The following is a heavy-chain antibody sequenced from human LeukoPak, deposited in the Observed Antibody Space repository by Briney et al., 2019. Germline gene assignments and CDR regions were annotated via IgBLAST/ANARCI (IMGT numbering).Heavy chain of an antibody. CDR1: GLPFSSYA. J-gene: IGHJ5*02. V-gene: IGHV3-33*01. D-gene: IGHD3-3*01. Sequence: GGSLRLSCAGSGLPFSSYAMHWVRQAPGKGLEWVAAILFDGSNKYYADSVKGRFTISRDNAKNSLYLQMNSLRAEDTAVYYCARDFCDHWGQGTLVTVSS. CDR3: ARDFCDH. CDR2: ILFDGSNK.